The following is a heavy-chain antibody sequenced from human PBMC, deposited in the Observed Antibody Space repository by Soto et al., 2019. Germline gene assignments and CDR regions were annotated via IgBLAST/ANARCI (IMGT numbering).Heavy chain of an antibody. J-gene: IGHJ5*02. V-gene: IGHV1-2*02. Sequence: ASVKVSCKASGYTFTDYHMNWVRQAPGQGLEWMGWINPNNGVTNYAQKFQGRVTMTRDTSISTVYMDLIRLRSDDTAVYYCARGALTVANWFDPWGQGTQVTVSS. CDR1: GYTFTDYH. D-gene: IGHD6-19*01. CDR2: INPNNGVT. CDR3: ARGALTVANWFDP.